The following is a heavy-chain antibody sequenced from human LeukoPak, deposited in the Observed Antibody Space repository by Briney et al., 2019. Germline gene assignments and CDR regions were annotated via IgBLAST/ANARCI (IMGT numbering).Heavy chain of an antibody. CDR3: ARTGTGKATWYFDY. D-gene: IGHD1-1*01. CDR2: IIPILGIA. V-gene: IGHV1-69*04. Sequence: GASVKVSCKASGGTFSSYAISWVRQAPGQGLEWMGRIIPILGIANYAQKFQGRVTITADESTSTAYMELSSLRSEDTAVYYCARTGTGKATWYFDYWGQGTLVTVSS. J-gene: IGHJ4*02. CDR1: GGTFSSYA.